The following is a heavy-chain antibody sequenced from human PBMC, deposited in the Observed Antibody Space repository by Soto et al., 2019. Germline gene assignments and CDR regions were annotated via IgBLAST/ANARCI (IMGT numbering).Heavy chain of an antibody. V-gene: IGHV1-18*04. D-gene: IGHD6-13*01. CDR3: VRDLGSNSWFSYYYYYGIDV. CDR1: GYTFSSYC. CDR2: INGEGDNT. J-gene: IGHJ6*04. Sequence: HVQLVQSGAEVKKPGASVKVACKASGYTFSSYCIAWVRQAPGQGLEWLGWINGEGDNTKFVEKFQGRDIMTIDPYTSIAFMELRSLRSDDTAVYYCVRDLGSNSWFSYYYYYGIDVCGK.